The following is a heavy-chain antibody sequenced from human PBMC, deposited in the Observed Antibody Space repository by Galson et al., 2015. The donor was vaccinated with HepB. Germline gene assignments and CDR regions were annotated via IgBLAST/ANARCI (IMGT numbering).Heavy chain of an antibody. Sequence: SLRLSCAASGFTFSSYAMSWVRQAPGKGLEWVSAISGSGGSTYYADSVKGRFTISRDNSKNTLYLQMNSLRAEDTAVYYCAKAGEYYYDSSGGIRAFDIWGQGTMVTVSS. CDR2: ISGSGGST. V-gene: IGHV3-23*01. D-gene: IGHD3-22*01. CDR1: GFTFSSYA. J-gene: IGHJ3*02. CDR3: AKAGEYYYDSSGGIRAFDI.